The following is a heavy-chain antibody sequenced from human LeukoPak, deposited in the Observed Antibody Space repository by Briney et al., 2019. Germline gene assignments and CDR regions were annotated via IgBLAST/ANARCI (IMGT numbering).Heavy chain of an antibody. D-gene: IGHD4-11*01. CDR1: GGSFSGYY. J-gene: IGHJ4*02. V-gene: IGHV4-34*01. Sequence: PSETLSLTCAVYGGSFSGYYWSWIRQPPGKGLEWIGEINHSGSTNYNPSLKSRVTISVDKSKNQFSLKLSSVTAADTAVYYCADTITPLARDYSNYVVWGQGTLVTVSS. CDR2: INHSGST. CDR3: ADTITPLARDYSNYVV.